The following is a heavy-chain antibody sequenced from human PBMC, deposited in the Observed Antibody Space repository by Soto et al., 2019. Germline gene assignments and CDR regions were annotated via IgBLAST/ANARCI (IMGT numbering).Heavy chain of an antibody. CDR1: GGSISNYY. V-gene: IGHV4-4*07. J-gene: IGHJ4*02. CDR3: ARESTAGGSYYFDY. D-gene: IGHD2-15*01. CDR2: IYTSGGT. Sequence: PSETLSLTCTASGGSISNYYWSWIRQPAGKGLEWIGRIYTSGGTNYNPSLQNRVTMSVDTSKTQFSLKLSSVTAADTAVYYGARESTAGGSYYFDYWGRGTLVTVSS.